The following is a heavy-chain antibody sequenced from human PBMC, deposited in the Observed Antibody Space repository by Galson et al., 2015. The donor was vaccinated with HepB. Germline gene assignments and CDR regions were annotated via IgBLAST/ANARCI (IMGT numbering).Heavy chain of an antibody. J-gene: IGHJ4*02. D-gene: IGHD1-26*01. Sequence: SVKVSCKASGGTFNNFAITWVRQAPGQGLEWVGGIIPIFGTTRYAHKFQDRVSMTADESTATAYMELSGLKSEDTAFYYCAKAVGGSFSPFDYWGQGSLLTVSS. V-gene: IGHV1-69*13. CDR3: AKAVGGSFSPFDY. CDR1: GGTFNNFA. CDR2: IIPIFGTT.